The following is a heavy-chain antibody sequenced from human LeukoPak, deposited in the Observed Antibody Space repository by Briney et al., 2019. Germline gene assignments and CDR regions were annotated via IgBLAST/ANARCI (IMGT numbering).Heavy chain of an antibody. V-gene: IGHV3-7*01. Sequence: GGSLSLFCAASGFTLSSYWMSWVRQAPGKGLEWVANIKQDGSEKYYVDSVKGRFTISRDNAKNSLYLQMNSLRAEDTAVYYCARQWLGYYFDYWGQGTPVTVSS. CDR3: ARQWLGYYFDY. J-gene: IGHJ4*02. D-gene: IGHD6-19*01. CDR1: GFTLSSYW. CDR2: IKQDGSEK.